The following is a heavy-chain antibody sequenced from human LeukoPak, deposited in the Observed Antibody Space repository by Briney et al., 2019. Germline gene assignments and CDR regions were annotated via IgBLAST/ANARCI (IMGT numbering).Heavy chain of an antibody. Sequence: ASVTVSCKASGYTFTSYYMHWVRQAPGQGLEWMGIINPSGGSTSYAQKFQGRVTMTRDTSTSTVYMELSSLRSEDTAVSYCARESGGNPATSEDYWGQGTLVTVTS. V-gene: IGHV1-46*01. CDR3: ARESGGNPATSEDY. D-gene: IGHD4-23*01. CDR1: GYTFTSYY. CDR2: INPSGGST. J-gene: IGHJ4*02.